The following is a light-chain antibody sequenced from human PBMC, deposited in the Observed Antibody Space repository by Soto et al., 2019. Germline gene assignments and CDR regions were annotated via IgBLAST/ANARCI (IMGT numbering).Light chain of an antibody. CDR1: LSVASNY. CDR3: QQYGSAPWT. J-gene: IGKJ1*01. V-gene: IGKV3-20*01. Sequence: EIVLTQSPGTLTLSPGERATLSCRASLSVASNYVAWYQQKPGQAPRLLIYAASGRATGIPDRFSGSGSGTDFTLTTSRLDPEHFAVYYCQQYGSAPWTFGQGTKLEI. CDR2: AAS.